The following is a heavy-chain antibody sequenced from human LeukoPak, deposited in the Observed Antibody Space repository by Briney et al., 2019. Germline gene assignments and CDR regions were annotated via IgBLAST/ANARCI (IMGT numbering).Heavy chain of an antibody. J-gene: IGHJ4*02. V-gene: IGHV3-21*01. CDR2: ISSSNSYI. CDR3: ARDPGPGRYGSGSYYKPRFFDY. CDR1: GFTFSSYS. D-gene: IGHD3-10*01. Sequence: GGSLRLSCAASGFTFSSYSMNWVRQAPGKGLEWVSSISSSNSYIYYADSVKGRFTISRDNAKNSLYLQMNSLRAEDTAVYYCARDPGPGRYGSGSYYKPRFFDYWGQGTLVTVSS.